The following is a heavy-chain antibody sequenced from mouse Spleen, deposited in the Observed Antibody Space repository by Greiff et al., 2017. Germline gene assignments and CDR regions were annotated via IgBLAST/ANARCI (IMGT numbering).Heavy chain of an antibody. CDR1: GYTFTSYW. CDR2: IYPGSGST. V-gene: IGHV1-55*01. Sequence: VQLQQPGAELVKPGASVKMSCKASGYTFTSYWITWVKQRPGQGLEWIGDIYPGSGSTNYNEKFKSKATLTVDTSSSTAYMQLSSLTSEDSAVYYCAREGGNPYYFDYWGQGTTLTVSS. CDR3: AREGGNPYYFDY. D-gene: IGHD2-1*01. J-gene: IGHJ2*01.